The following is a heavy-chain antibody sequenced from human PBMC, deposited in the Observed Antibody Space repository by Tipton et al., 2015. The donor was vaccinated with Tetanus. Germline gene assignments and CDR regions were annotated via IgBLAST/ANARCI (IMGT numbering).Heavy chain of an antibody. D-gene: IGHD2-8*01. CDR3: ARRSYCTSSRCFDAFDL. CDR1: GGTFNNYF. J-gene: IGHJ3*01. CDR2: INYDGST. V-gene: IGHV4-34*01. Sequence: TLSLTCAVYGGTFNNYFWTWIRQPPGKGLEWIGEINYDGSTNYSPSLKSRVTLSLDTTKNQISLKLSSVTAADTAVYFCARRSYCTSSRCFDAFDLWGPGTRVTVSS.